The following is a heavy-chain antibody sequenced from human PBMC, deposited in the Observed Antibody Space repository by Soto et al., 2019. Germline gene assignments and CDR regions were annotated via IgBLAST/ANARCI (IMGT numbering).Heavy chain of an antibody. CDR3: AKDPGGVFGMNTLAFDI. Sequence: EVQLVESGGGLVQPGRSLRLSCAASGFTFDDYAMHWVRQPPGKGLEWVSGIGWNSGTIGYSDSVKGRFTISRDNANNSLHLQMNSLRVEDTALYYCAKDPGGVFGMNTLAFDIWGQGTMVTVSS. J-gene: IGHJ3*02. CDR1: GFTFDDYA. V-gene: IGHV3-9*01. CDR2: IGWNSGTI. D-gene: IGHD3-3*01.